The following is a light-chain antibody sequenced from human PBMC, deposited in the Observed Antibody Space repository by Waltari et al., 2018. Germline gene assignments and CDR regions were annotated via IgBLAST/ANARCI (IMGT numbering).Light chain of an antibody. Sequence: DIVMTQSPDSLAVSLGERATLNCKSSQNLLYTSNNKNSLAWYQQKPGQPPKLLIYWASTRQAGVPDRFGGSGSGTDFTLTISSLQAEDVALYYCKQYYSIPWTFGQGTKVEIK. CDR3: KQYYSIPWT. V-gene: IGKV4-1*01. CDR2: WAS. J-gene: IGKJ1*01. CDR1: QNLLYTSNNKNS.